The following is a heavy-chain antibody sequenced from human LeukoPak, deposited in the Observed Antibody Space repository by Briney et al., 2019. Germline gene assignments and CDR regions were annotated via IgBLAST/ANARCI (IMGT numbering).Heavy chain of an antibody. CDR1: GGSISSGSYY. CDR3: Y. Sequence: SQTLSLTCTVSGGSISSGSYYWSWIRQPAGKGLEWIGRIYTSGSTNYNPSPKSRVTISVDTSKNQFSLKLSSVTAADTAVYFDYWGQGTLVTVSS. J-gene: IGHJ4*02. V-gene: IGHV4-61*02. CDR2: IYTSGST.